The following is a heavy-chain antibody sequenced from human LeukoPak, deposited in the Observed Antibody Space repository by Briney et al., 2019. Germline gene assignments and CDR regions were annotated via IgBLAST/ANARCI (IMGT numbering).Heavy chain of an antibody. Sequence: ASVKVSCKASGYIFTSYGISWVRPAPGQGLEWMGWISAYNGNTNYAQKLQGRVTMTTDTSTSTAYMELRSLRSDDTAVYYCARDPPYYDSSGYYVYWGQGTLVTVSS. D-gene: IGHD3-22*01. V-gene: IGHV1-18*01. J-gene: IGHJ4*02. CDR1: GYIFTSYG. CDR3: ARDPPYYDSSGYYVY. CDR2: ISAYNGNT.